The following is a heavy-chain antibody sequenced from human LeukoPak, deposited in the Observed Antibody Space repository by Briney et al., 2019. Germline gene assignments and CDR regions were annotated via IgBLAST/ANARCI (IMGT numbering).Heavy chain of an antibody. CDR1: GCSISSYY. Sequence: SETLSLTCTVSGCSISSYYWSWIRQPPGKGLEWIGYIYCNGSTNYNPSLKSRVTISVNTPKNQFSLRLSSVTAADTAVYYCASRIGSRLDYWGQGTLVTVSS. CDR3: ASRIGSRLDY. CDR2: IYCNGST. D-gene: IGHD3-16*01. V-gene: IGHV4-59*01. J-gene: IGHJ4*02.